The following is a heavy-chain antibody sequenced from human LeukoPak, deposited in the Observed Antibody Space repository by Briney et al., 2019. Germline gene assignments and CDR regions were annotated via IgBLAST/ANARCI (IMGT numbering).Heavy chain of an antibody. CDR1: GFTFSIYA. V-gene: IGHV3-23*01. D-gene: IGHD3-10*01. J-gene: IGHJ4*02. Sequence: PGGSLRLSCSASGFTFSIYAMNWVRQAPGKGLEWVSAISGGGDSTYYADSVKGRFTISRDNSKNTLYLQMNSLRAGDTAIYYCASTPRLYYYGSGSFFGYWGQGTLVTVSS. CDR2: ISGGGDST. CDR3: ASTPRLYYYGSGSFFGY.